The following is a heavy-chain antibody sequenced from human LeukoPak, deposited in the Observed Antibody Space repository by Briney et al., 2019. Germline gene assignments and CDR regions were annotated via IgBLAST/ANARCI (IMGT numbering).Heavy chain of an antibody. V-gene: IGHV1-2*04. D-gene: IGHD2-15*01. CDR2: INPNSGGT. Sequence: ASVKVSCKASGYTFTGYYMHWVRQAPGQGLEWMGWINPNSGGTNYAQKFQGWVTMTRDTSISTAYMELSRLRSDDTAVYYCARAYCSGGSCYQYYFDYWGQGTLVTVSS. CDR3: ARAYCSGGSCYQYYFDY. J-gene: IGHJ4*02. CDR1: GYTFTGYY.